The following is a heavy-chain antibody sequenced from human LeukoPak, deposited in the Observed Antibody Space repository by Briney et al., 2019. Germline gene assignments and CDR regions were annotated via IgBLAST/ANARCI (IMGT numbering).Heavy chain of an antibody. CDR3: ARDLAYCGGDCYSGLGFDY. CDR2: INHSGST. V-gene: IGHV4-34*01. J-gene: IGHJ4*02. Sequence: SETLSLTCAVYGGSFSGYYWSWIRQPPGKGLEWIGEINHSGSTNYNPSLKSRVTISVDTSKNQFSLKLSSVTAADTAVYYCARDLAYCGGDCYSGLGFDYWGQGTLVTVSS. D-gene: IGHD2-21*02. CDR1: GGSFSGYY.